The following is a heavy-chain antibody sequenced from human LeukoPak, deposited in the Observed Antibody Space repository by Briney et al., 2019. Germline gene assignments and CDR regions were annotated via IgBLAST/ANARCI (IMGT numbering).Heavy chain of an antibody. J-gene: IGHJ4*02. CDR3: ARAPDDYDFWSGPFDY. Sequence: ASVKVSCKASGYTFTDYDISWVRQAPGQGLEWMGWISAYSGNTNYAQNLQGRVTMTTDTSTSTAYMELRSLRSDDTAVYYCARAPDDYDFWSGPFDYWGRGTLVTVSS. CDR2: ISAYSGNT. CDR1: GYTFTDYD. D-gene: IGHD3-3*01. V-gene: IGHV1-18*01.